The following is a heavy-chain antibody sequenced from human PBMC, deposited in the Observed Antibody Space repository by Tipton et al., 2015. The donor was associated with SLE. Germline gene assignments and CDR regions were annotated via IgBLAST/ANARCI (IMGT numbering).Heavy chain of an antibody. Sequence: LRLSCAVYGGSFSGYYWSWIRRPPGKGLEWIGEINHSGSTNYNPSLKSRVTISVDTSKNQFSLKLSSVTAADTAVYYCARWGRSSGWYGYWGQGTLVTVSS. CDR2: INHSGST. CDR1: GGSFSGYY. J-gene: IGHJ4*02. D-gene: IGHD6-19*01. CDR3: ARWGRSSGWYGY. V-gene: IGHV4-34*01.